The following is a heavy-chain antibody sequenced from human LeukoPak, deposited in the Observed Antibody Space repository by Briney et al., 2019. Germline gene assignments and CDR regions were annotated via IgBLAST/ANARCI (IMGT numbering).Heavy chain of an antibody. CDR3: ARSPPIAALSYYYYMDV. J-gene: IGHJ6*03. CDR2: ISAYNGNT. D-gene: IGHD6-6*01. V-gene: IGHV1-18*01. CDR1: GYTFTSYG. Sequence: ASVKVSCKASGYTFTSYGISWVRLAPGQGLEWMGWISAYNGNTNYAQKLQGRVTMTTDTSTSTAYMELRSLRSDDTAVYYCARSPPIAALSYYYYMDVWGKGTTVTVSS.